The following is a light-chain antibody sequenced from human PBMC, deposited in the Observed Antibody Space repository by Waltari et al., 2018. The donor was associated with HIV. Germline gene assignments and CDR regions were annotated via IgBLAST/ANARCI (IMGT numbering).Light chain of an antibody. CDR2: AAS. Sequence: EIVLTQSPGTLSLSPGERVTLSCRASQSVPANYVAWYQQKPAQAPRLLIYAASSRATGIPDRFSGGGSVTDFTLTINSLEPEDFAVYFCQQYGSSLFTFGPGTKVDLK. J-gene: IGKJ3*01. CDR1: QSVPANY. V-gene: IGKV3-20*01. CDR3: QQYGSSLFT.